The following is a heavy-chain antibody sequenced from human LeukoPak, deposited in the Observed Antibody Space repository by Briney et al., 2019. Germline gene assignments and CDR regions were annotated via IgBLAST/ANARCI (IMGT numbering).Heavy chain of an antibody. Sequence: PSETLSLTCGVSSGSLSGYYWRWIRQPPGGGREWLGEITHSGSPNYNPSLKSRVTISGDTSKKQFSLNLKSVTAADTGVYYCARGVDLWGRGTPVTVSS. CDR1: SGSLSGYY. CDR2: ITHSGSP. CDR3: ARGVDL. J-gene: IGHJ2*01. V-gene: IGHV4-34*01.